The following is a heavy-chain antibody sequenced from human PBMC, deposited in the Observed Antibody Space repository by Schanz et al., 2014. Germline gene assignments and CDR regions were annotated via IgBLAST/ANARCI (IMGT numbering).Heavy chain of an antibody. CDR2: ISGYNGHT. J-gene: IGHJ3*01. CDR1: GYNFIDNG. V-gene: IGHV1-18*01. Sequence: QVQLVQSGAEVKKPGASVKISCKASGYNFIDNGISWVRQAPGQGLEWMGWISGYNGHTKYAQRFEDRVIMTTDYDKNTAYMELSSLRSDDTAIYFCARDPIISDAFDLWGQGTVVTVSS. CDR3: ARDPIISDAFDL.